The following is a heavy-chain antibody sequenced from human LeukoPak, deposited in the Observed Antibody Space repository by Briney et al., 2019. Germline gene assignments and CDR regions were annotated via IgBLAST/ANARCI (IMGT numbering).Heavy chain of an antibody. CDR1: GGFISGHY. D-gene: IGHD3-10*01. CDR3: ARGGAVRGVIRSYYFDY. J-gene: IGHJ4*02. Sequence: SETLSLTCTVSGGFISGHYWTWIRQPPGKGLEWIGYIYNSGSTKYSPSLKSRVTISVDTSKNQFSLKLSSVTAADTAVYYCARGGAVRGVIRSYYFDYWGQGTLVTVSS. V-gene: IGHV4-59*08. CDR2: IYNSGST.